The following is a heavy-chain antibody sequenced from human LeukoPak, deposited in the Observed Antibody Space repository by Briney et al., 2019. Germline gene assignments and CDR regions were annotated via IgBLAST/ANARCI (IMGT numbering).Heavy chain of an antibody. J-gene: IGHJ6*02. V-gene: IGHV1-18*01. CDR1: GYNFVNFG. CDR3: SRDFDNPENSCPSTSCIDV. CDR2: ISTSSVNT. Sequence: ASVKVSCKASGYNFVNFGISWVRQAPGQGLEWMGWISTSSVNTNYAQKFQGRLTMTTDTSTSTAYMELRSLRSDDTAVYYCSRDFDNPENSCPSTSCIDVWGQGTTVTVSS. D-gene: IGHD2-2*01.